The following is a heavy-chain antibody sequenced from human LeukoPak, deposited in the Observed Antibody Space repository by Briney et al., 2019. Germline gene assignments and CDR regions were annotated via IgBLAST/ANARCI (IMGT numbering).Heavy chain of an antibody. CDR2: ISGSGGST. D-gene: IGHD2-8*01. CDR3: AKDRISYDYFDY. J-gene: IGHJ4*02. V-gene: IGHV3-23*01. CDR1: GFTFSSYA. Sequence: GGSLRLPCAASGFTFSSYAMSWVRQAPGKGLEWVSAISGSGGSTYYADSVKGRFTISRDNSKNTLYLQMNSLRAEDTAVYYCAKDRISYDYFDYWGQGTLVTVSS.